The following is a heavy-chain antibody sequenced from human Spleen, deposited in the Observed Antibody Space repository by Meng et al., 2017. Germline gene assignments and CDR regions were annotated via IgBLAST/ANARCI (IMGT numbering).Heavy chain of an antibody. J-gene: IGHJ4*02. Sequence: QVQLQGSGPGLVDPSGTLSLPCAVSGASIATTNWWGWVRQPPGKGLEWIGEIHLGGRPNYSPSLKSRVTISVDKSNNELSLKLTSVTAADTAVYFCVRIFDSRAQGTLVTVSS. CDR1: GASIATTNW. CDR3: VRIFDS. CDR2: IHLGGRP. V-gene: IGHV4-4*02.